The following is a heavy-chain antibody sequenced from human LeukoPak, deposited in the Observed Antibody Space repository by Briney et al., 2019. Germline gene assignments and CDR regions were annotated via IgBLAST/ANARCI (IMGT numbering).Heavy chain of an antibody. CDR2: IYSGGST. V-gene: IGHV3-53*01. Sequence: PGGSLRLSCAASGFTVSSNYMSWVRQAPGKGLEWVSVIYSGGSTYYADSVKGRFTISRDNSKNTLYLQMNSLRAEDTAVYYCARSDTAAGFDYWGQGTLVTVSS. CDR1: GFTVSSNY. CDR3: ARSDTAAGFDY. J-gene: IGHJ4*02. D-gene: IGHD5-18*01.